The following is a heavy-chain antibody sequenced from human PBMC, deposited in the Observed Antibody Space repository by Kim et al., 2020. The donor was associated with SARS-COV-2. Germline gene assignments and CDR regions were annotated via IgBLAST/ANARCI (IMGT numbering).Heavy chain of an antibody. CDR1: GYTFTSYA. J-gene: IGHJ6*02. CDR2: INTNTGNP. D-gene: IGHD1-1*01. CDR3: ARLEYYYYYYGMDV. V-gene: IGHV7-4-1*02. Sequence: ASVKVSCKASGYTFTSYAMNWVRQAPGQGLEWMGWINTNTGNPTYAQGFTGRFVFSLDTSVSTAYLQISSLKAEDTAVYYCARLEYYYYYYGMDVWGQGTPVTVSS.